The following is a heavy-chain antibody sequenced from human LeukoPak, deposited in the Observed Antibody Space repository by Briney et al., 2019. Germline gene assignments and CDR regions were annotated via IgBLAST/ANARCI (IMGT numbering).Heavy chain of an antibody. Sequence: PGRSLRLSCAASGFSFNTYAMHWVRQAPGKGLEWVALISYDASNKYYADSVKGRFTISRDNSKNTVYLQMNSLRAEDTAVYYCARDRGYSGYGPDYWGQGTLVTVSS. CDR3: ARDRGYSGYGPDY. CDR1: GFSFNTYA. CDR2: ISYDASNK. V-gene: IGHV3-30-3*01. D-gene: IGHD5-12*01. J-gene: IGHJ4*02.